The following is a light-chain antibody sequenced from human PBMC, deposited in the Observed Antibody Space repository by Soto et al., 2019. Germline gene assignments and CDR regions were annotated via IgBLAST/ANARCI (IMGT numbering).Light chain of an antibody. CDR1: QSISDW. CDR3: QHRWT. Sequence: DLQMTQSPSTLSASVGDRVTISCRATQSISDWLAWYQQKPGRAPKLLIHTASTLQSGVPSRFSGSGSRTEFTLTITTLQPDYFATYYCQHRWTFGQGTKVEIK. CDR2: TAS. V-gene: IGKV1-5*03. J-gene: IGKJ1*01.